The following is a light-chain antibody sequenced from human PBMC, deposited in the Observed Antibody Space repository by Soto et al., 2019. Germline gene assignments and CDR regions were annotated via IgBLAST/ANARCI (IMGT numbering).Light chain of an antibody. CDR2: DVS. CDR3: TSYTSSSTHV. Sequence: QSALTQPPSASGSPGQSVTISCTGTSSDVGAYNYVSWYQQYTGKAPKLMIYDVSKRPSGVPDRFSGSKSGNTASLTVSGLRADDEADYYCTSYTSSSTHVFGTGTKVTVL. V-gene: IGLV2-8*01. CDR1: SSDVGAYNY. J-gene: IGLJ1*01.